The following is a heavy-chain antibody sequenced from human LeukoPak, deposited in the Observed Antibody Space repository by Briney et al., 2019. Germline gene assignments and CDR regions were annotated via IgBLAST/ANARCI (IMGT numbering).Heavy chain of an antibody. D-gene: IGHD5-24*01. CDR2: INPNGGGT. CDR3: ARGYRRDGYMTDDY. V-gene: IGHV1-2*02. J-gene: IGHJ4*02. CDR1: GYTFTSYD. Sequence: EASVKVSCKASGYTFTSYDINWVRQATGQGLEWMGWINPNGGGTNYAQKFQGRVTMTRDTSISTAYMELSRLRSDDTAVYYCARGYRRDGYMTDDYWGQGTLVTVSS.